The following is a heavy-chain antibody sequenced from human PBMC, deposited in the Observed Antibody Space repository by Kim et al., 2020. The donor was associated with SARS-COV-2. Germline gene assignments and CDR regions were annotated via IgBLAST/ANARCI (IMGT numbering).Heavy chain of an antibody. CDR3: ARAASGTSAI. CDR2: T. Sequence: TGQADSGKGRLTTPRDNTKNMLYLQMNSLRAEDTAVYYCARAASGTSAIWGQGTSVTVSS. D-gene: IGHD6-13*01. J-gene: IGHJ3*02. V-gene: IGHV3-74*01.